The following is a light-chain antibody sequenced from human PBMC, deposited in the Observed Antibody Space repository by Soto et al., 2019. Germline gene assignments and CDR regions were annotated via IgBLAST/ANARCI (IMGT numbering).Light chain of an antibody. CDR1: QSISSW. Sequence: DIQMTQSPSTLSASVGDRVTITCRASQSISSWLAWYQQKPGKAPTLLIYDASSLESGVPSRFSVSGSGTEFTLTISGLQPDDFATYYGQQYNSYSPKLTFGGGNKVEIK. CDR2: DAS. J-gene: IGKJ4*01. V-gene: IGKV1-5*01. CDR3: QQYNSYSPKLT.